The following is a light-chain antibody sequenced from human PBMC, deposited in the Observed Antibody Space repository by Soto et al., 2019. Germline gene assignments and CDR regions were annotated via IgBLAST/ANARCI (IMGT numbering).Light chain of an antibody. CDR3: QQYYTTPRT. V-gene: IGKV4-1*01. CDR2: WAS. CDR1: RSVLYNSNNKNY. J-gene: IGKJ2*01. Sequence: DIVMTQSPDSLAVSLGETATINCKSSRSVLYNSNNKNYLAWFQQKPGQPPRLLLYWASTRESGVPDRFSGSGSGTDFTLTISSLQAEDVAVYYCQQYYTTPRTFGQGTKLEIK.